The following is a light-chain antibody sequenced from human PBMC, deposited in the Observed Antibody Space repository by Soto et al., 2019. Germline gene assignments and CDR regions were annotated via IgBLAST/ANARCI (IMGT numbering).Light chain of an antibody. CDR3: QKYSSNSHT. CDR2: DAS. Sequence: DIQMTQSPSTLSASVGDRVTITCRASQSISTWLAWYQQKPGKAPKVLIYDASILERGVPSRFSGSGSGTKFTLTISSLQPDDFATYHCQKYSSNSHTFGQGPKVDIK. V-gene: IGKV1-5*01. CDR1: QSISTW. J-gene: IGKJ2*01.